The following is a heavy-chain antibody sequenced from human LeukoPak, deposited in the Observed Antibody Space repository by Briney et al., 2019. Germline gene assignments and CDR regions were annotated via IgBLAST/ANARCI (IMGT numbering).Heavy chain of an antibody. D-gene: IGHD2-15*01. CDR1: GDSISSYY. J-gene: IGHJ4*02. Sequence: SETLSLTCTVSGDSISSYYRSWIRQTPGRTLEWIGYIYYSGSTTYNPSLKSRVSISVDTSKNQFSLRLSSVTAADTAVYYCARHGSGGVFDYWGQGTLVTVSS. V-gene: IGHV4-59*08. CDR2: IYYSGST. CDR3: ARHGSGGVFDY.